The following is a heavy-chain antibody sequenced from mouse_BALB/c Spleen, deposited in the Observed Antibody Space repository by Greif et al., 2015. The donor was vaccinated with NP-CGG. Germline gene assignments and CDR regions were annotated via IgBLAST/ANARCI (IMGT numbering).Heavy chain of an antibody. J-gene: IGHJ4*01. V-gene: IGHV1-7*01. CDR2: INPSTGYT. CDR3: ASYYYGSSYAMDY. D-gene: IGHD1-1*01. CDR1: GYTFTSYW. Sequence: VQLQLSGAELAKPGASVKMSCKASGYTFTSYWMHWVKQRPGQGLEWIGYINPSTGYTEYNQKFKDRATLTADKSSSTAYMQLSSLTSEDSAVYYCASYYYGSSYAMDYWGQGTSVTVSS.